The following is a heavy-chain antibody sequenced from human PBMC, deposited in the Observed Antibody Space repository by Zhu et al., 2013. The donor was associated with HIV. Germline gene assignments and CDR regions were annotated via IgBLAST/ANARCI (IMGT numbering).Heavy chain of an antibody. CDR3: ARDRSGSLSWYFDL. CDR1: GYTFTGYY. D-gene: IGHD3-10*01. V-gene: IGHV1-2*02. CDR2: INPNSGGT. J-gene: IGHJ2*01. Sequence: QVQLVQSGAEVKKPGASVKVSCKASGYTFTGYYMHWVRQAPGQGLEWMGWINPNSGGTDSARKFQGRLTMTRDTSISTAYMELSRLRSDDTAVYYCARDRSGSLSWYFDLWGRGTLVTVSS.